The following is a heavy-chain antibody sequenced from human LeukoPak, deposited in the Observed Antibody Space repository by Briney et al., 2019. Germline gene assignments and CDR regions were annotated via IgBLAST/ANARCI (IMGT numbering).Heavy chain of an antibody. CDR1: GFIFSSYW. CDR3: VRSFVGRTEY. CDR2: INTDGAYT. D-gene: IGHD1-1*01. Sequence: SGGSLRLSCAASGFIFSSYWTHWVRQAPGKGLEWVSRINTDGAYTTYADSVKGRFAISRDNAKNTVYLQMNSLRGDDTAVYYCVRSFVGRTEYWGQGNMVSVSS. V-gene: IGHV3-74*03. J-gene: IGHJ4*02.